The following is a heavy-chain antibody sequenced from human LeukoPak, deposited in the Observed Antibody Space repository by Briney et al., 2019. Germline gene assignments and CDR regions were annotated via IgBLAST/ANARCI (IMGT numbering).Heavy chain of an antibody. CDR3: AASTRQYYYYYMDV. J-gene: IGHJ6*03. V-gene: IGHV3-23*01. CDR1: GFTFSSYG. Sequence: GGSLRLSFAASGFTFSSYGMNWVRQAPGKGLEWISGISPSGGGTYYADFVKGRFTISRDDSKDTLYLQMNSLRGDDTAVYYCAASTRQYYYYYMDVWGKGTTVTISS. CDR2: ISPSGGGT. D-gene: IGHD5/OR15-5a*01.